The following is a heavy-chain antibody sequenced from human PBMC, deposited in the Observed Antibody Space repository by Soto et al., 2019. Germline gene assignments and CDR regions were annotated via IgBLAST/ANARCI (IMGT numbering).Heavy chain of an antibody. V-gene: IGHV3-13*01. CDR3: LRETGFTTTSDAFNI. D-gene: IGHD1-1*01. CDR1: GFTFSGSD. J-gene: IGHJ3*02. CDR2: IGTGGET. Sequence: EVQLVESGGGLVQPGGSLRLSCAASGFTFSGSDMNWVRHTRGKGLEWVSGIGTGGETYYADSVRGRFTISREAAKGSLYLQMNSLRVEDTAVYYCLRETGFTTTSDAFNIWGQGTMVTVSS.